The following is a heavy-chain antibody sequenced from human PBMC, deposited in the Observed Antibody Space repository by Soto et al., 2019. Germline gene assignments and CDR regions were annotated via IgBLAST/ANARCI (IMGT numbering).Heavy chain of an antibody. CDR3: ARAYDSGWYSSWFDP. CDR1: GYIFTDYY. D-gene: IGHD6-19*01. J-gene: IGHJ5*02. Sequence: ASVKVSCKASGYIFTDYYIHWVRQAPGQGLEWLGWINPNTGGTNLAQKFQGRVTMTRDTSTSTAYMQLSSLRSDDSALYFCARAYDSGWYSSWFDPWGQGALVTVS. CDR2: INPNTGGT. V-gene: IGHV1-2*02.